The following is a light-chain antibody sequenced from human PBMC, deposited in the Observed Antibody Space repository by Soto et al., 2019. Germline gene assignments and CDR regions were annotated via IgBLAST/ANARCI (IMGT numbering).Light chain of an antibody. CDR3: QQLGDYPIT. V-gene: IGKV1-9*01. J-gene: IGKJ5*01. CDR2: GAS. Sequence: DIQLTQSPSFLSASVGDRVTITCRASQGIRPFLAWYQQKAGKAPQLLIHGASTLRSGVPSRFSGSGSGTDFTLTISSLQPEDFATYYCQQLGDYPITFGQGTRLETK. CDR1: QGIRPF.